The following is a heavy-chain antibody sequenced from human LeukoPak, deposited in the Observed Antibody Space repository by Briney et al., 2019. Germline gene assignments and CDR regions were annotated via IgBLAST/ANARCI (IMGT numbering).Heavy chain of an antibody. CDR3: ARIESNWRDSWSGYNWFDP. CDR2: IYYSGST. V-gene: IGHV4-59*01. D-gene: IGHD3-3*01. CDR1: GGSISSYY. J-gene: IGHJ5*02. Sequence: PSETLSPTCTVSGGSISSYYWSWIRQPPGKGLEWIGYIYYSGSTNYNPSLKSRVTISVDTSKNQFSLKLSSVTTADTAVYYCARIESNWRDSWSGYNWFDPWGQGTLVTVSS.